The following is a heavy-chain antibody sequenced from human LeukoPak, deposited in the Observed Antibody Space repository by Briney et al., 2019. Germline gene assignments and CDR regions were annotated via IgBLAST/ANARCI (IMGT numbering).Heavy chain of an antibody. D-gene: IGHD2-2*01. CDR2: INHSGST. V-gene: IGHV4-34*01. CDR1: GGSFSGYY. J-gene: IGHJ6*02. Sequence: SETLSLTCDVYGGSFSGYYWSWIRQPPGKGLEWIGEINHSGSTNYNPSLKSRVTISVDTSKNQFSLKLSSVTAADTAVYYCARMVEGPIVVVPAASGDYYYGMDVWGQGTTVTVSS. CDR3: ARMVEGPIVVVPAASGDYYYGMDV.